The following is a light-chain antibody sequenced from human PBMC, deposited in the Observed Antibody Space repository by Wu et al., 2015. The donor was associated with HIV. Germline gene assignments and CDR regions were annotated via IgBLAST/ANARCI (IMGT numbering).Light chain of an antibody. CDR3: QQYGSSPVS. CDR2: GAS. J-gene: IGKJ2*03. CDR1: QSVSSTY. V-gene: IGKV3-20*01. Sequence: EIVLTQSPGTLSLSPGERATLSCRASQSVSSTYLAWYQQKPGQAPRLLIYGASSRATGIPDRFSGSGSGTDFTLTISRLEPEDFAVYYCQQYGSSPVSFGQGTKLEIK.